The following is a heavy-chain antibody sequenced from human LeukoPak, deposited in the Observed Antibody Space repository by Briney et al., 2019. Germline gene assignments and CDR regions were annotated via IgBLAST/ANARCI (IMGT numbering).Heavy chain of an antibody. CDR3: ARGVAGTWYFDL. CDR2: INSDGSST. J-gene: IGHJ2*01. CDR1: GFIFSSYW. V-gene: IGHV3-74*01. Sequence: GGSLRLSCAASGFIFSSYWMHWVRQAPGKGLVWVSHINSDGSSTSFADSVKGRFTISRDNAKNTLYLQTNSLRAEDTAVYYCARGVAGTWYFDLWGRGTLVTVSS. D-gene: IGHD6-19*01.